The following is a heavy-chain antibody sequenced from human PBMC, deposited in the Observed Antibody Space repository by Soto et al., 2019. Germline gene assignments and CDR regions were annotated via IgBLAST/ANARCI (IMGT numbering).Heavy chain of an antibody. Sequence: QLQLQESGSRLVKPSQTLSLTCTVSGGSISSGGYSWSWIRQPPGKGLEWIGYIYHTGSTYYNPSLNSRVTISVDRSNNQFSLKLTSVTAADTAMYYCAGGHHFDYWGQGTLVTVSS. CDR1: GGSISSGGYS. J-gene: IGHJ4*02. V-gene: IGHV4-30-2*01. CDR3: AGGHHFDY. CDR2: IYHTGST.